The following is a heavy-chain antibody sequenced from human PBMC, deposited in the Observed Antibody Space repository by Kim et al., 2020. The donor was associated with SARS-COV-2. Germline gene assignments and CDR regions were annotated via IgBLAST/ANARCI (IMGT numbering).Heavy chain of an antibody. J-gene: IGHJ5*02. Sequence: ASVKVSCKVSGYTITELSMHWVRQAPGKGLEWMGGFDPEDGETIYAQKFQGRVTMTEDTSTDTAYMELSSLRSEDTAVYYCATTSQAAASWFDPWGQGTLVTVSS. CDR2: FDPEDGET. CDR3: ATTSQAAASWFDP. V-gene: IGHV1-24*01. D-gene: IGHD2-2*01. CDR1: GYTITELS.